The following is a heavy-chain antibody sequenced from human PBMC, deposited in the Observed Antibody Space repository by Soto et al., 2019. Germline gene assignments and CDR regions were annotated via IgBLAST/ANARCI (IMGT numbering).Heavy chain of an antibody. CDR3: ARDEGAIVAPGTGWLAP. D-gene: IGHD5-12*01. Sequence: QVQLVQSGAEVKKPGSSVRVSCKASGGPFSSNAISWVRQAPGQGLEWMGGIIPLFGTATYAQRFHGRVTITADESTSTAYMELRSLRSEDTAVYYCARDEGAIVAPGTGWLAPWGQGTLVTVTS. CDR2: IIPLFGTA. V-gene: IGHV1-69*01. CDR1: GGPFSSNA. J-gene: IGHJ5*02.